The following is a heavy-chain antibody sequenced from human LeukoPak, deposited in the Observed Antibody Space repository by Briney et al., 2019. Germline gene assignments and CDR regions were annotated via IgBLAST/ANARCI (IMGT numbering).Heavy chain of an antibody. V-gene: IGHV3-21*01. CDR2: ISSSSSYI. CDR1: GFTFSTYS. J-gene: IGHJ4*02. Sequence: GGSLRLSGAAAGFTFSTYSMNWLRQAPGKGLEWVSSISSSSSYIYYADSMKGRFTISRDNAKNSLYLQMNSLRAEDTAVYYCARADYFDYWGQGTLVTVSS. CDR3: ARADYFDY.